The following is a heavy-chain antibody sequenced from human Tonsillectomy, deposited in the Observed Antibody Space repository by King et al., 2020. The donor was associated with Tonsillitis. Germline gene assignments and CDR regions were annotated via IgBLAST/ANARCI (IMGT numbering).Heavy chain of an antibody. Sequence: QLVQSGGGLVQPGGSLRLSCAASGFTFNSKWMSWVRQAPGKGLEWVADIKEDGSTKYYVDSVKGRFTISRDNAKNSLYLQMNSLSAEDAAIYYCATVGHYFDYWGQGTLVTISS. V-gene: IGHV3-7*01. J-gene: IGHJ4*02. CDR2: IKEDGSTK. CDR3: ATVGHYFDY. CDR1: GFTFNSKW. D-gene: IGHD3-16*01.